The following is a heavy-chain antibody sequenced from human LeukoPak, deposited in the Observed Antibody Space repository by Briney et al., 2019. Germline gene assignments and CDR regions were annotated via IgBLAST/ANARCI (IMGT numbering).Heavy chain of an antibody. J-gene: IGHJ4*02. V-gene: IGHV3-7*01. CDR3: ARDLSGVTGYTYGRGIDY. Sequence: GGSLRLSCAASGFTFSSYWMSWVRQAPGKGLEWVANIKKDGSEKYYVDSVKGRFTTSRDNAKTPLYLQMNSLRAEDTAVYYCARDLSGVTGYTYGRGIDYWGQGTLVTVSS. CDR2: IKKDGSEK. D-gene: IGHD5-18*01. CDR1: GFTFSSYW.